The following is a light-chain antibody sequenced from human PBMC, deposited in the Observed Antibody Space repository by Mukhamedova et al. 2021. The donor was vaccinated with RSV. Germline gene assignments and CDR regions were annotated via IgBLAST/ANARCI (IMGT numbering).Light chain of an antibody. CDR1: QSVSSN. V-gene: IGKV3-15*01. CDR2: GAS. CDR3: QQYNNWPPLT. J-gene: IGKJ4*01. Sequence: RATLSCRASQSVSSNLAWYQQKPGQAPRLLIYGASTRATGIPARFSGSGSGTEFTLTISSMQSEDFAVYYCQQYNNWPPLTFGG.